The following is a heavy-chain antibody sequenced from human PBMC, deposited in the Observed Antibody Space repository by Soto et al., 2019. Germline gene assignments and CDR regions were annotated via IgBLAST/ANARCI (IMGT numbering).Heavy chain of an antibody. V-gene: IGHV1-18*01. CDR3: ARDASSGPGRFDP. Sequence: QVRLVQSGAEVKKPGASVKVSCEASGYTFTTYGISWVRQSPGQGLEWMGWIGGNYGYTDYAQDFQGRVIMATDTSTSTAYMELRCLRSGDTAGYYCARDASSGPGRFDPWGQGTLVTVSS. CDR1: GYTFTTYG. D-gene: IGHD3-22*01. CDR2: IGGNYGYT. J-gene: IGHJ5*02.